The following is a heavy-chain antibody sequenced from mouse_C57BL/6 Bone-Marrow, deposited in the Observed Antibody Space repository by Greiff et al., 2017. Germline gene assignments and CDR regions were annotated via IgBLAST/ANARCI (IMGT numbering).Heavy chain of an antibody. CDR1: GYTFTSYW. CDR2: IHPNSGST. Sequence: VQLQQPGAELVKPGASVKLSCKASGYTFTSYWMHWVKQRPGQGLEWIGMIHPNSGSTNYNEKFKSKATLTVDKSSSTAYMQLSSLTSEDSAVYYCARERDSSGSAWFAYWGQGTLVTVSA. J-gene: IGHJ3*01. D-gene: IGHD3-2*02. V-gene: IGHV1-64*01. CDR3: ARERDSSGSAWFAY.